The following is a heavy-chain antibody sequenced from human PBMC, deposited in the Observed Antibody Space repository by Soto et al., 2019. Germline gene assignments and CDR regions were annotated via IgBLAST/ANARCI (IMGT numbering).Heavy chain of an antibody. CDR1: GYSISSGYY. V-gene: IGHV4-38-2*02. CDR2: IYHSGST. Sequence: SETLSLTCTVSGYSISSGYYWGWIRQPPGKGLEWIGSIYHSGSTYYNPSLKSRVTISVDTSKNQFSLKLSSVTAADTAVYYCARDWGVGATRGTFDYWGQGTLVTVSS. CDR3: ARDWGVGATRGTFDY. J-gene: IGHJ4*02. D-gene: IGHD1-26*01.